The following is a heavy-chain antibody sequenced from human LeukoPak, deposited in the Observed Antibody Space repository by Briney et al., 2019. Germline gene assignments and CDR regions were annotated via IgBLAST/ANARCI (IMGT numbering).Heavy chain of an antibody. CDR2: ISSSSSYI. CDR1: GFTFSSYS. CDR3: ARDAHYDILTGYYYYGMDV. J-gene: IGHJ6*02. Sequence: GGSLRLSCAASGFTFSSYSMNWVRQAPGKGLEWVSSISSSSSYIYYADSVKGRFTISRDNAKNSLYLQMNSLRAEDTAVYYCARDAHYDILTGYYYYGMDVWGQGTTVTVSS. D-gene: IGHD3-9*01. V-gene: IGHV3-21*01.